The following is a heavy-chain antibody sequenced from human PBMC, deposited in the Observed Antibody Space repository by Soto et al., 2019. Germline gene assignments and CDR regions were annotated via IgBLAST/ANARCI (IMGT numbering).Heavy chain of an antibody. CDR3: TTDSYSSIIVVRFDY. Sequence: GGSLRLSCAASGFTFSKAWINCVRQAPGKGLEWVGRIKSKTDGGTQDYAAPVKGRFAISRDDSKNMVYLQMNSLKTEDIGIYYCTTDSYSSIIVVRFDYWGHGTLVTVSS. D-gene: IGHD2-2*01. CDR2: IKSKTDGGTQ. J-gene: IGHJ4*01. CDR1: GFTFSKAW. V-gene: IGHV3-15*07.